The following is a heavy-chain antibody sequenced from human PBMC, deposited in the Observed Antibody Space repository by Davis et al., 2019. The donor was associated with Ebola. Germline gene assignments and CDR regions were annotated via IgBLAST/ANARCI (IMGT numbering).Heavy chain of an antibody. J-gene: IGHJ3*02. CDR1: GFIFRNYV. D-gene: IGHD2/OR15-2a*01. CDR3: VKDSSNIWFDI. Sequence: GESLKISCETSGFIFRNYVMSWVRQAPGKGLEWVSTFGTGGDTYYADSVKGRFAISRGNSRGTLYLQMNSLRVEDSAIYYCVKDSSNIWFDIWGQGTLVTVSS. CDR2: FGTGGDT. V-gene: IGHV3-23*01.